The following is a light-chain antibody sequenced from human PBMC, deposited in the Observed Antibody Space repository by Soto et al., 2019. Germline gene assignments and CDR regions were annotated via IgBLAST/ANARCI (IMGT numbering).Light chain of an antibody. CDR3: QQYNNWPEWT. V-gene: IGKV3-15*01. J-gene: IGKJ1*01. CDR2: GAS. Sequence: EIVFTQSPSTLSLSPGERDTLSCRASQSISSFLAWYQQKPGQAPRLLIYGASTRATGVPARFSGSGSGTEFTLTISSLQSEDFAVYYCQQYNNWPEWTLGQGTRV. CDR1: QSISSF.